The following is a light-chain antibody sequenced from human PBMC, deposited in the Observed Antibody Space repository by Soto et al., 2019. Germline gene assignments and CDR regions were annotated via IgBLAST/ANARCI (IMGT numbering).Light chain of an antibody. CDR3: QQYTNWWT. J-gene: IGKJ1*01. CDR1: QSVSSN. CDR2: GAS. Sequence: EIVMTQSPATLSVSPGERATLSCRASQSVSSNLDWYQQKPGQAPRLLIYGASTRATGIPARFSGSGSGTEFTLSISGLQFEVFAVYYCQQYTNWWTFGQGTKVEIK. V-gene: IGKV3-15*01.